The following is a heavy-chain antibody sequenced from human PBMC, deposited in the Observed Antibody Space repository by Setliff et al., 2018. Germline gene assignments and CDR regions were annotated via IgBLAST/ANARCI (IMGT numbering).Heavy chain of an antibody. V-gene: IGHV1-3*01. CDR1: GYTFTSYA. J-gene: IGHJ4*02. CDR3: ATFRRDGYNRDY. Sequence: ASVKVSCKASGYTFTSYAMHWVRQAPGQRLEWMGWISAYNGNTNYAQKLQGRVTMTRDTSTSTVYTELSSLRSEDTAVYYCATFRRDGYNRDYWGQGTLVTVSS. CDR2: ISAYNGNT. D-gene: IGHD5-12*01.